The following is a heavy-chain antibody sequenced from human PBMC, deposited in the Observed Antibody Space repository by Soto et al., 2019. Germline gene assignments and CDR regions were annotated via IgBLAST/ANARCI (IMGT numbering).Heavy chain of an antibody. Sequence: SETLSLTCPVYGGSFSGYYWSCIRQPPWKGLEWNGEINHRGSSNYNPSLKSRVTISVDTSKIQFSLKLSSVTAADTAVYYCSRSPLGVWFVRAGFLNPWVQGTLV. CDR3: SRSPLGVWFVRAGFLNP. CDR2: INHRGSS. J-gene: IGHJ5*02. CDR1: GGSFSGYY. D-gene: IGHD3-10*01. V-gene: IGHV4-34*01.